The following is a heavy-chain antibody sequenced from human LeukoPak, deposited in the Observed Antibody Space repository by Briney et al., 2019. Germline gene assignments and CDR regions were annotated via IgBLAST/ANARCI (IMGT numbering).Heavy chain of an antibody. CDR2: IYYSGST. CDR1: GGSISSYY. D-gene: IGHD5-24*01. V-gene: IGHV4-59*01. J-gene: IGHJ4*02. CDR3: ARASSDGYFDY. Sequence: SGPTLVKPSETLSLTCTVSGGSISSYYWSWIRQPPGQGLEWIGYIYYSGSTNYNPSLKSRVTISVDTSKNQFSLKLSSVTAADTAVYYCARASSDGYFDYWGQGTLVTVSS.